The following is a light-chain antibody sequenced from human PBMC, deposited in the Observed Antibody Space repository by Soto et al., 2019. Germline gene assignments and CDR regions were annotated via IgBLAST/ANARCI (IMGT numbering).Light chain of an antibody. V-gene: IGKV3-20*01. CDR3: QQYGNSPLT. J-gene: IGKJ4*01. CDR2: GAS. CDR1: QSISSTY. Sequence: EIVLTQSPDTLSLSPGERATLSCRASQSISSTYLAWFQQKPGQTPRLLISGASSRATGIPQRFSGSGSGTDFTLTISRLEPEDFAVYYCQQYGNSPLTFGGGTKVDIK.